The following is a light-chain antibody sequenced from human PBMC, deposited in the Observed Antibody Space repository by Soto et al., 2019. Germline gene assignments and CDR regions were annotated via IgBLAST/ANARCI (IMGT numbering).Light chain of an antibody. CDR3: QQYNHWRSIS. V-gene: IGKV3-15*01. CDR2: DTS. J-gene: IGKJ5*01. Sequence: EILMTQSPATVSVSPGERATLSCRASQSVSRKLARYQHKPGQAPRLLIYDTSTRAADIPARFSGSGSGTDFTLTISSLQSEDFAVYYCQQYNHWRSISFGQGTRLESK. CDR1: QSVSRK.